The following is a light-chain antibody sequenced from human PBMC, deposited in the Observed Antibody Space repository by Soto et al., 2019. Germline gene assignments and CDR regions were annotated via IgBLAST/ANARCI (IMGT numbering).Light chain of an antibody. CDR2: GAS. V-gene: IGKV3-20*01. Sequence: EIVMTQSPGTLSLSPGERATLSCRASQSVSRNSLAWYQQRPGQAPRLLIYGASTRATGIADRFSGSGSGIDFSLTISRLESDDFAVYVCQQYGTSPRTFGQGTKVEI. CDR3: QQYGTSPRT. J-gene: IGKJ1*01. CDR1: QSVSRNS.